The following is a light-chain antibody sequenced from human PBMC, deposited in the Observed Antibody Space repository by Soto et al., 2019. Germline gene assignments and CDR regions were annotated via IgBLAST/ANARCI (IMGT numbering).Light chain of an antibody. J-gene: IGLJ3*02. Sequence: QSVLTQPASVSGSAGQSITISCSGTMRDVGAYNLVSWYQQHPGTAPKLIIYEVRNRPSGISSRFSGSRSSNTASLTISGLQSEDEGDYYCSAYTARSILVFGGGTKVTVL. V-gene: IGLV2-14*01. CDR1: MRDVGAYNL. CDR2: EVR. CDR3: SAYTARSILV.